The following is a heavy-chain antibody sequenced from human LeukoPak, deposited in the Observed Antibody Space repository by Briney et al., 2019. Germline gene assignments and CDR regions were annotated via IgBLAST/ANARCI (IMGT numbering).Heavy chain of an antibody. D-gene: IGHD2-2*02. J-gene: IGHJ6*02. Sequence: SETLSLTCTVSGGSISSGGYYWSWIRQHPGKGLEWIGYIYYSGSTNYNPSLKSRVTISVDTSKNQFSLKLSSVTAADTAVYYCARHCSSTSCYIYYYGMDVWGQGTTVTVSS. CDR1: GGSISSGGYY. CDR3: ARHCSSTSCYIYYYGMDV. CDR2: IYYSGST. V-gene: IGHV4-61*08.